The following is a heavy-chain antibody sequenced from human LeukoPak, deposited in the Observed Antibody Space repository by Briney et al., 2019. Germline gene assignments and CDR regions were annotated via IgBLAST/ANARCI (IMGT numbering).Heavy chain of an antibody. D-gene: IGHD2-15*01. CDR2: VYYSWST. V-gene: IGHV4-59*08. J-gene: IGHJ1*01. CDR3: ASLRYCSGGSCFPKYFQH. CDR1: GGSISSYY. Sequence: PSETLSVTCTVSGGSISSYYWSWIRQPPGKGLEWIGYVYYSWSTNYNPSLKSRVTMSVATSKNQSSLKLSSVSAADTAVYYCASLRYCSGGSCFPKYFQHWGQGTLVTVSS.